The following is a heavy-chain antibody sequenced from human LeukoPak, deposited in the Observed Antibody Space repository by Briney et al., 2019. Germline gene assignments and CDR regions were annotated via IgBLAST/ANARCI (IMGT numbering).Heavy chain of an antibody. V-gene: IGHV3-30*02. CDR3: AKVVVSSGWYHGAGGGDAFDI. Sequence: GGSLRLSCAASGFTFSSYGMHWVRQAPGKGLEWVAFIRYDGSNKYYADSVKGRFTISRDNSKNTLYLQMDSLRAEDTAVYYCAKVVVSSGWYHGAGGGDAFDIWGQGTMVTVSS. J-gene: IGHJ3*02. CDR1: GFTFSSYG. D-gene: IGHD6-19*01. CDR2: IRYDGSNK.